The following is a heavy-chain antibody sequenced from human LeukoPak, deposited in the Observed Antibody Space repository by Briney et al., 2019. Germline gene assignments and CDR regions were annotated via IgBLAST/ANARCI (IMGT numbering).Heavy chain of an antibody. Sequence: PPETLSLTCTVSGGSISSYYWSWIRQPPGKGLEWIGYIYYSGSTNYNPSLKSRVTISVDTSKNQFSLKLSSVTAADTAVYYCARGPPEYYDSSGYYYFDYWGQGTLVTVSS. CDR2: IYYSGST. J-gene: IGHJ4*02. CDR1: GGSISSYY. D-gene: IGHD3-22*01. V-gene: IGHV4-59*08. CDR3: ARGPPEYYDSSGYYYFDY.